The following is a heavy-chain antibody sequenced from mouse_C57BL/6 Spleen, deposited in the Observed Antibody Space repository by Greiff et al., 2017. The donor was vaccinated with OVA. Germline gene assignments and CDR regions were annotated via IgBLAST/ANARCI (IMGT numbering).Heavy chain of an antibody. J-gene: IGHJ3*01. CDR3: ARGSLGRDYDYDAGFAY. CDR1: GYTFTSYW. CDR2: IDPSDSET. Sequence: QVQLQQPGAELVRPGSSVKLSCKASGYTFTSYWMHWVKQRPIQGLEWIGNIDPSDSETHYNQKFKDKATLTVDKSSSTPYMQLSSLTSEDSAVYYCARGSLGRDYDYDAGFAYWGQGTLVTVSA. D-gene: IGHD2-4*01. V-gene: IGHV1-52*01.